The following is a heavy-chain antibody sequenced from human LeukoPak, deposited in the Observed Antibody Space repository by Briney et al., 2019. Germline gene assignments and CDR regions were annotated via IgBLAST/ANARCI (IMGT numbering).Heavy chain of an antibody. CDR3: ARGYDYGDPTDY. D-gene: IGHD4/OR15-4a*01. V-gene: IGHV1-2*06. J-gene: IGHJ4*02. CDR1: GYTFTSYD. CDR2: INPNSDGT. Sequence: ASVKVSRKASGYTFTSYDTNWVRQATGQGLEWMGRINPNSDGTNYAQKFQGRVTMTRDTSTSTAYMELSRLRSDDTAVYYCARGYDYGDPTDYWGQGTLVTVSS.